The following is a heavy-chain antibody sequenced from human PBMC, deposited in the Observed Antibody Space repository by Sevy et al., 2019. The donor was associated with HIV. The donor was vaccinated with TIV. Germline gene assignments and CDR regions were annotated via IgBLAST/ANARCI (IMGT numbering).Heavy chain of an antibody. V-gene: IGHV4-59*01. CDR2: FYYSKST. CDR3: ARTSAYYYYGVDV. J-gene: IGHJ6*02. Sequence: SETSLTCTVSGDSISNYYWSWIRQPPGKGLEWIGYFYYSKSTNYNPSLKSRVTISVDTSKNQISLKLRSVTAADTAVYYCARTSAYYYYGVDVWGQGTTVTVSS. CDR1: GDSISNYY. D-gene: IGHD2-2*01.